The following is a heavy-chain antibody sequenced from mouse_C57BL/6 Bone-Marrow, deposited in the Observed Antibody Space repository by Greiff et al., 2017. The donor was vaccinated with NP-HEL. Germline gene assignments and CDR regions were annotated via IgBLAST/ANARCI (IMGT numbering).Heavy chain of an antibody. J-gene: IGHJ2*01. CDR1: GFTFSSYG. CDR3: ARHDYYGSSLDY. CDR2: ISSGGSYT. Sequence: EVKVVESGGDLVKPGGSLKLSCAASGFTFSSYGMSWVRQTPDKRLEWVATISSGGSYTYYPDSVKGRFTISRDNDKNTLYLQMSSLKSEDTAMYYCARHDYYGSSLDYWGQGTTLTVSS. V-gene: IGHV5-6*01. D-gene: IGHD1-1*01.